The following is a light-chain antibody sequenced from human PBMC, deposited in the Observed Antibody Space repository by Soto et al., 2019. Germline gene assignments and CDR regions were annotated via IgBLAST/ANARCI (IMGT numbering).Light chain of an antibody. CDR2: DAS. Sequence: EIVMTQSPATLSVSPGERATLSCRASQSVSSNLAWYQQKPGQAPRRLIYDASTRATGIPARFSGSGSGTEFTLTISSLQSEDFALYYCQQYDNWPNTFGQGTKLEIK. J-gene: IGKJ2*01. CDR3: QQYDNWPNT. V-gene: IGKV3-15*01. CDR1: QSVSSN.